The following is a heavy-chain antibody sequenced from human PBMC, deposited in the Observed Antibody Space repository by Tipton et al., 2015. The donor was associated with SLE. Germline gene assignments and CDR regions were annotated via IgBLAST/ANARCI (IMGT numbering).Heavy chain of an antibody. CDR2: IYYSGIT. Sequence: TLSLTCTVSGDSISSYYWRWIRQAPGKGLEWIGYIYYSGITDYSPSLKRRVTISVDTSKYLFSLKLNSVTAAYSAVYYCAIEGSLRAVDIWGHLTMGTVSS. J-gene: IGHJ3*02. V-gene: IGHV4-59*01. CDR3: AIEGSLRAVDI. D-gene: IGHD3-16*02. CDR1: GDSISSYY.